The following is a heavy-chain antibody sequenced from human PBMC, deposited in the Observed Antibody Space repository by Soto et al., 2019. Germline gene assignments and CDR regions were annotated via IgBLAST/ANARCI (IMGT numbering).Heavy chain of an antibody. Sequence: EVQLVESGGNLVQPGGSLRLSCVGSGFTFSSNWMTWVRQAPGKGLEWVGNIRQDGSEKNYVDSVKGRFTISRDNAMNSLYLQMNSLRAEDTAVYYCAREIVVARGASYFDYWGPGTLVTVSS. CDR1: GFTFSSNW. J-gene: IGHJ4*02. CDR3: AREIVVARGASYFDY. CDR2: IRQDGSEK. D-gene: IGHD2-2*01. V-gene: IGHV3-7*04.